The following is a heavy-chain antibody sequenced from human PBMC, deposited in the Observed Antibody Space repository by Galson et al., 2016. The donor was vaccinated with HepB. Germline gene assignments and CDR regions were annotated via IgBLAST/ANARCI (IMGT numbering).Heavy chain of an antibody. CDR2: ISSSGTTI. Sequence: SLRLSCAASGFTFSRYEMNWVRQAPGKGLEWVSYISSSGTTIYYADSVKGRFTISRDYAKNSLYLQMNSLRTEDTAVYYCARGGKSDEGDFYGMDVWGQWAMVTVSS. D-gene: IGHD3-16*01. V-gene: IGHV3-48*03. J-gene: IGHJ6*02. CDR1: GFTFSRYE. CDR3: ARGGKSDEGDFYGMDV.